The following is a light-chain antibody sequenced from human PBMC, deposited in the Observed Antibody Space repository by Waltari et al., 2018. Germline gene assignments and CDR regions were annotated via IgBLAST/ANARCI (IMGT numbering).Light chain of an antibody. Sequence: EVVMTQSPATLSVSPGESATLSCGASQSVGGDLAWYQQQPGQAPRLLIYGTITRPTGVSARFSGSGSGTEFTLTISRLQSEDFAVYYCQQYNNWPLTFGGGTKVEI. CDR3: QQYNNWPLT. CDR1: QSVGGD. CDR2: GTI. J-gene: IGKJ4*01. V-gene: IGKV3-15*01.